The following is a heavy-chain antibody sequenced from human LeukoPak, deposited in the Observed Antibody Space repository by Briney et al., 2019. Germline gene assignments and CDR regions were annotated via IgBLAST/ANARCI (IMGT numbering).Heavy chain of an antibody. CDR1: GYTFTSYY. J-gene: IGHJ4*02. V-gene: IGHV1-46*01. D-gene: IGHD3-10*01. Sequence: ASVKVSCKASGYTFTSYYMHWVRQASGQGLEWMGIINPSGGSTSYAQKFQGRVTMTRDTSTRTVYMELSSLRSEDTAVYYCAREDLGYYFDYWGQGTLVTVSS. CDR3: AREDLGYYFDY. CDR2: INPSGGST.